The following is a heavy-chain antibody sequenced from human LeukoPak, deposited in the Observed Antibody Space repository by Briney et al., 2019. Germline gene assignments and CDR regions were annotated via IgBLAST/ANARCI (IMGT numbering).Heavy chain of an antibody. J-gene: IGHJ4*02. V-gene: IGHV3-30*04. CDR2: ISYDGSNK. Sequence: GGSLRLSCAASGFTFSSYAMHWVRQAPGKGLEWVAVISYDGSNKYYADSVKGRFTISRDNSKNTLYLQMNSLRAEGTAVYCCASPYSYGPFDYWGQGTLVTVSS. CDR1: GFTFSSYA. D-gene: IGHD5-18*01. CDR3: ASPYSYGPFDY.